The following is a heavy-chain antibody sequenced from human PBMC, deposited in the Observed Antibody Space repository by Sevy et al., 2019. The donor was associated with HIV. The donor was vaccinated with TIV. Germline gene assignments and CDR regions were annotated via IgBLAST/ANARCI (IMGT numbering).Heavy chain of an antibody. CDR2: IYYSGST. V-gene: IGHV4-59*01. J-gene: IGHJ6*02. Sequence: SETLSLTCTVSGGSISSYYWSWIRQPPGKGLEWIGYIYYSGSTNYNPSLKSRVTISVDTSKNQFSLKLSYVTAADTAVYYCARDNRRATKYYGMDVWGQGTTVTVSS. CDR1: GGSISSYY. CDR3: ARDNRRATKYYGMDV. D-gene: IGHD1-26*01.